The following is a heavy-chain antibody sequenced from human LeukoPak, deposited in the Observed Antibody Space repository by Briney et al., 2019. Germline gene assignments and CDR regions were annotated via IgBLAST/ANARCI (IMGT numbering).Heavy chain of an antibody. Sequence: GGSLRLSCAASGFTFSNAWMSWVRQAPGKGLVWVSRINSDGSSTSYADSVKGRFTISRDNAKNTLYLQMNSLRAEDTAVYYCARDPRGYNWFDPWGQGTLVTVSS. CDR1: GFTFSNAW. CDR2: INSDGSST. V-gene: IGHV3-74*01. CDR3: ARDPRGYNWFDP. D-gene: IGHD5-12*01. J-gene: IGHJ5*02.